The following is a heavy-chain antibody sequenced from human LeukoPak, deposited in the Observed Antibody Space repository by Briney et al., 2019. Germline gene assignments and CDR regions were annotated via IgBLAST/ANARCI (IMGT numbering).Heavy chain of an antibody. D-gene: IGHD2-21*02. Sequence: GGSLRLSCAASGFTFSSYAMSWVRRAPGKGLEWVSAISGSGGSTYYADSVKGRFTISRDNSKNTLYLQMNSLRAEDTAVYYCAKASLVVTAILGAFDIWGQGTMVTVSS. CDR2: ISGSGGST. V-gene: IGHV3-23*01. CDR3: AKASLVVTAILGAFDI. CDR1: GFTFSSYA. J-gene: IGHJ3*02.